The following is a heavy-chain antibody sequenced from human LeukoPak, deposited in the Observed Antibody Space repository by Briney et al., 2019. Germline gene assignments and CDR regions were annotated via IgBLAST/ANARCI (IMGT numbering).Heavy chain of an antibody. Sequence: GGSLRLSCAASGFTFDGYGMSWVRQAPGKGLEWVSGINWNGGSTGYADSVKGRFTISRDNAKNSMYLQMNSLRAEDTALYYCARDPRVTYDSSGYYDYWGQGTLVTVSS. J-gene: IGHJ4*02. CDR2: INWNGGST. CDR3: ARDPRVTYDSSGYYDY. D-gene: IGHD3-22*01. CDR1: GFTFDGYG. V-gene: IGHV3-20*04.